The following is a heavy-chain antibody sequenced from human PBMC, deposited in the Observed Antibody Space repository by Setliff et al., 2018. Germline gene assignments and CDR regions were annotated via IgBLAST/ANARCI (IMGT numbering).Heavy chain of an antibody. CDR3: VPGRGS. J-gene: IGHJ5*02. D-gene: IGHD6-25*01. Sequence: GGSLRLSCGASGFTYNNCWVSWVRQAPGKGLEWLANINQGGSDQFYVESVEGRFIISRDNAKNSLNLQMNSLRGEDTAVYYCVPGRGSWGQGALVTVSS. CDR2: INQGGSDQ. CDR1: GFTYNNCW. V-gene: IGHV3-7*01.